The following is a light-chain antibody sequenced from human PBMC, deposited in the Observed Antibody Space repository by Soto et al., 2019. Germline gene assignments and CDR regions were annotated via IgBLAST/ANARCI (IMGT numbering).Light chain of an antibody. CDR1: QSVSSSN. V-gene: IGKV3D-20*02. J-gene: IGKJ4*01. CDR2: GAS. CDR3: QQRSNWPPVT. Sequence: EIVLTQSPGTLSLSPGARATLSCRASQSVSSSNLAWYQQKPGQAPRLLIYGASSRATGIPDRFSGSGSGTDFTLAISSLEPEDFAVYYCQQRSNWPPVTFGGGTKVDIK.